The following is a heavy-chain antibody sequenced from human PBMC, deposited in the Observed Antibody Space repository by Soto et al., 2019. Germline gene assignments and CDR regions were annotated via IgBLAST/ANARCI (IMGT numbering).Heavy chain of an antibody. V-gene: IGHV4-59*01. Sequence: QVQLQESGPGLVKPSETLSLTCTVSGGSISGYYWSWIRQPPGKGLEWIGYIYYSGSTNYNPSLKSRVTISVDTSKNQFSLKLSSVTAADTAVYYCARGTVPALAIDYWGQGTLVTVSS. J-gene: IGHJ4*02. CDR1: GGSISGYY. CDR3: ARGTVPALAIDY. CDR2: IYYSGST. D-gene: IGHD1-1*01.